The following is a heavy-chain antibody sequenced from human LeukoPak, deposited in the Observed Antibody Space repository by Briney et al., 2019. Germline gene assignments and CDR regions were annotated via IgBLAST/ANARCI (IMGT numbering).Heavy chain of an antibody. V-gene: IGHV4-59*01. CDR1: GGSISSYY. CDR2: INYSGSS. CDR3: AREGDNSGSYYYGMDV. J-gene: IGHJ6*02. D-gene: IGHD3-10*01. Sequence: PSETLSLTCTVSGGSISSYYWSWIRQPPGKGLEWIGYINYSGSSNYNPSLKSRVTISVDTSKNQFSLKLTSVTAADTAVYYCAREGDNSGSYYYGMDVWGQGTTVTVS.